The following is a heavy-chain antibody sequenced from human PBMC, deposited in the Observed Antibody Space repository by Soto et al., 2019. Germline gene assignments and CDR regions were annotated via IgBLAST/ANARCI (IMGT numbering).Heavy chain of an antibody. V-gene: IGHV1-69*13. Sequence: SVKVSCKASGGTFSSYAISWVRQAPGQGLEWMGGIIPIFGTANYAQKFQGRVTITADESTSTAYMELSSLRSEDTAVYYCASGYYYDSSGYSLGTFDIWGQGTMVTVSS. CDR3: ASGYYYDSSGYSLGTFDI. D-gene: IGHD3-22*01. J-gene: IGHJ3*02. CDR2: IIPIFGTA. CDR1: GGTFSSYA.